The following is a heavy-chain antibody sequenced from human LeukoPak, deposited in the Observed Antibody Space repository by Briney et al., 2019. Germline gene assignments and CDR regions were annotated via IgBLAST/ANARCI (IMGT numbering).Heavy chain of an antibody. CDR1: GYTFTGYY. V-gene: IGHV1-2*02. CDR3: VPYYYDSSGYSSGSMSY. J-gene: IGHJ4*02. CDR2: INPNSGGT. Sequence: ASVTVSCKASGYTFTGYYMHWVRQAPGQGLEWMGWINPNSGGTNYAQKFQGRVTMTSDTSISTAYMELGSLRSDDTAVYYCVPYYYDSSGYSSGSMSYWGQGTLVTVSS. D-gene: IGHD3-22*01.